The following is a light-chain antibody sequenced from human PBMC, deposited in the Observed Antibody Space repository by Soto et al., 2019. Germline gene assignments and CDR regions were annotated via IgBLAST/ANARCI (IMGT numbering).Light chain of an antibody. J-gene: IGKJ4*01. CDR2: DAS. Sequence: IVVTQSPATLSFSPGDRVTLSCRASQSVGNYLNWYQQKTGQAPRLLIYDASRRPTGIPPRFSGGGSGTEFTLTISGLEPEDFAVYYCQQRYNSPLTLGGGTRVEI. CDR3: QQRYNSPLT. CDR1: QSVGNY. V-gene: IGKV3-11*01.